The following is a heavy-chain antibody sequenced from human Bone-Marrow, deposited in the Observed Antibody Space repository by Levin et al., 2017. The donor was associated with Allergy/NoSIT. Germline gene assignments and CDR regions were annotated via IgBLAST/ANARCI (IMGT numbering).Heavy chain of an antibody. Sequence: RAGGSLRLSCAASGFTLSNYWMTWVRQAPGKGLEWVANINQNGDKTYYVDSVKGRFTVSRDNAKNSLNLQMHSLRGEDRAMYYCVRDVTFHDGSAYYDRFDVWGQGTRVSVSS. D-gene: IGHD3-22*01. CDR1: GFTLSNYW. J-gene: IGHJ3*01. V-gene: IGHV3-7*01. CDR3: VRDVTFHDGSAYYDRFDV. CDR2: INQNGDKT.